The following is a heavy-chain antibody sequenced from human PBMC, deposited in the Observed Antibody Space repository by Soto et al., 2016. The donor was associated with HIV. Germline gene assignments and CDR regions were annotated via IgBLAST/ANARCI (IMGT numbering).Heavy chain of an antibody. J-gene: IGHJ5*02. CDR3: ARVIAAAGMRPSLLDQ. Sequence: EVQLLESGGGLVQPGGSLRLSCAASGFTFSSYTMSWVRQAPGKGLEWGLQWVSGISGSGDNTYYADSVKGRFTISRDNSKNTLYLQMNSLRVEDTAVYYCARVIAAAGMRPSLLDQWGQGTLVTVSS. D-gene: IGHD6-13*01. CDR2: ISGSGDNT. V-gene: IGHV3-23*01. CDR1: GFTFSSYT.